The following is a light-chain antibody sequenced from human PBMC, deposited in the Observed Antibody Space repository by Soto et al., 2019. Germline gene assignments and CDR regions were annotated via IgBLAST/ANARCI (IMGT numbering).Light chain of an antibody. J-gene: IGLJ2*01. V-gene: IGLV2-8*01. CDR3: NSYAGSKNLV. Sequence: QSVLTQPPSASGSPGQSVTISCTGTSSDVGGYNYVSWYQQYPGRAPKLMIYEVTKRPSGVPDRFSGSKSGNTASLTVSGLQAEDEADYFCNSYAGSKNLVFGGGTKVTVL. CDR2: EVT. CDR1: SSDVGGYNY.